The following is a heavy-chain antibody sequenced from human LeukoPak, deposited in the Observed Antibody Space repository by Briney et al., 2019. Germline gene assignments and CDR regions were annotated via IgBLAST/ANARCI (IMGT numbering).Heavy chain of an antibody. V-gene: IGHV3-48*01. CDR2: ITNSNGNI. J-gene: IGHJ4*02. D-gene: IGHD5-18*01. CDR1: GFTFSDYS. Sequence: GGSLRLSCAASGFTFSDYSMDWVRQAPGKGLEWVSYITNSNGNIQYADSVKGRFTISRDNAENSLYLQMNNLRAEDTAVYYCARDHSQNFDYWGQGTLVTVSS. CDR3: ARDHSQNFDY.